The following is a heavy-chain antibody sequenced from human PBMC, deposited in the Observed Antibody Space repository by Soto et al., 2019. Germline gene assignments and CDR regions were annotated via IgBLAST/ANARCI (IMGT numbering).Heavy chain of an antibody. J-gene: IGHJ6*02. CDR2: IYYSGST. V-gene: IGHV4-61*01. CDR1: GGSVSSGSYN. CDR3: ARDGDRIFGVVIEYDYYGMEV. D-gene: IGHD3-3*01. Sequence: PSETLSLGCTFSGGSVSSGSYNWRWIRQPPGRGLEWIGYIYYSGSTNYNPSLKSRVTISVDTSKNQFSLKLSSVTAADTAVYYCARDGDRIFGVVIEYDYYGMEVGGQGPTVNVSS.